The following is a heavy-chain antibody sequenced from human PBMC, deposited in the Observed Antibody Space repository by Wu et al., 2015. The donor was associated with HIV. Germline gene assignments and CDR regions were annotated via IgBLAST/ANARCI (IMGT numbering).Heavy chain of an antibody. D-gene: IGHD5-24*01. J-gene: IGHJ4*02. V-gene: IGHV1-2*02. CDR1: GGTVSSYA. Sequence: QVQLVQSGAEVKKPGSSVKVSCKASGGTVSSYAISWVRQAPGQGLEWMGWINPKSGGTNYAQDFKGRLTMTRDTSITTVYMELKRLTSEDTAMYFCARSHKWLQLRYHGIFDYWGQGTLVTVSS. CDR3: ARSHKWLQLRYHGIFDY. CDR2: INPKSGGT.